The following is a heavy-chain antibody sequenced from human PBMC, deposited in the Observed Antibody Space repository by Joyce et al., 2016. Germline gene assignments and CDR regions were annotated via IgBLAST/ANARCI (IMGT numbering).Heavy chain of an antibody. CDR1: GGNFYDYT. V-gene: IGHV1-69*04. CDR3: TRGRIEYSKTFNAYDI. Sequence: VQLVQSWAEVKKPGSSVKVSCKVSGGNFYDYTITWVRQAPGQGLEWMGRIIPIVDVANYARKFRGRVALTADKSTATAYLELNSLRLDDTAMFFCTRGRIEYSKTFNAYDIWGQGTMVTVSS. D-gene: IGHD2/OR15-2a*01. CDR2: IIPIVDVA. J-gene: IGHJ3*02.